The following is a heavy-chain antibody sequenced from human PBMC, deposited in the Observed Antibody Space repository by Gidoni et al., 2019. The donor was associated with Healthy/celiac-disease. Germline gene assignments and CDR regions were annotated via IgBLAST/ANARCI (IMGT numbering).Heavy chain of an antibody. CDR1: GFTFSSYS. V-gene: IGHV3-21*01. CDR3: AGRDTEGQDGYWYFDL. Sequence: EVQLVESGGGLVKPGGSLRLSCAASGFTFSSYSMNWVRQAPGKGLEWVSSISSSSSYIYYADSVKGRFTISRDNAKNSLYLQMNSRRAEDTAVYYCAGRDTEGQDGYWYFDLWGRGTLVTVSS. J-gene: IGHJ2*01. D-gene: IGHD5-18*01. CDR2: ISSSSSYI.